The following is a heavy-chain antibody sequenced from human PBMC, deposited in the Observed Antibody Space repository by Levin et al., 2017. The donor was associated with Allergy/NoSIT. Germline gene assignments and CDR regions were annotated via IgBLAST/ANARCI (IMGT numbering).Heavy chain of an antibody. CDR1: GGSISSYY. V-gene: IGHV4-59*01. Sequence: SETLSLTCTVSGGSISSYYWSWIRQPPGKGLEWIGYIYYSGSTNYNPSLKSRVTISVDTSKNQFSLKLSSVTAADTAVYYCARVAPDGSGLDYWGQGTLVTVSS. J-gene: IGHJ4*02. CDR2: IYYSGST. CDR3: ARVAPDGSGLDY. D-gene: IGHD3-10*01.